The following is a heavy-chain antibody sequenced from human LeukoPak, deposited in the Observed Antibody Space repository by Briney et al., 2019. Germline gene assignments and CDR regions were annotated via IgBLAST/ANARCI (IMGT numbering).Heavy chain of an antibody. CDR3: AKEGHEIYSYGLFDY. CDR2: ISGSGGST. D-gene: IGHD5-18*01. V-gene: IGHV3-23*01. J-gene: IGHJ4*02. Sequence: GGSLRLSCAASGFTFSSCAMNWVRQAPGKGLEWVSSISGSGGSTYYADSVKGLFTISRDNSKNTLYLQMNSLRAGDTAVYYCAKEGHEIYSYGLFDYWGQGTLVTVSS. CDR1: GFTFSSCA.